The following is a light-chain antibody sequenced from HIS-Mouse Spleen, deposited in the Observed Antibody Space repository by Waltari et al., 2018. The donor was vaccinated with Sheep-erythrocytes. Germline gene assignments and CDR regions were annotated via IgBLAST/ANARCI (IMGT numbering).Light chain of an antibody. Sequence: DIVMTQSPDSLAVSLGESATINCKSSQSVLYSSKNKNYLAWYQQKPGQPPKLLIYCASTRATGVPDRFSGSGSGTDFTLSISSLQAEDVAVYYCQQYYSTPPTFGQGTKVEIK. CDR2: CAS. CDR3: QQYYSTPPT. V-gene: IGKV4-1*01. CDR1: QSVLYSSKNKNY. J-gene: IGKJ1*01.